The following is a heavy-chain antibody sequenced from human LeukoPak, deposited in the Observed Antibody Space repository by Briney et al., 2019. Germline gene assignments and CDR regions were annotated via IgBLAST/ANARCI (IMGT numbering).Heavy chain of an antibody. CDR3: ARALGCGSYSCYPDF. Sequence: SQTLSLTCTVSAGSISSGGYYWSWIRQPAGKGLEWIGRFYTSGDTNYNPSLKSRVTISVDTPKNQFSLKLSSVTAADTAVYYCARALGCGSYSCYPDFWGKGTLVTVS. J-gene: IGHJ4*02. CDR2: FYTSGDT. CDR1: AGSISSGGYY. D-gene: IGHD2-2*01. V-gene: IGHV4-61*02.